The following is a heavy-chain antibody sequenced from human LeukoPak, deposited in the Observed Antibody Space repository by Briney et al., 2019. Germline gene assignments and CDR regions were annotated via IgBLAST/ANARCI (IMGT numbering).Heavy chain of an antibody. Sequence: ASVKVSCKASGCTFSSYDINWVRQATGQGLEWMGWMNPNSGNTGYAQKFQGRVTITRNTSISTAYMELSSLRSEDTAVYYCAIGVVIMYYFDYWGQGTLVTISS. J-gene: IGHJ4*02. CDR2: MNPNSGNT. CDR1: GCTFSSYD. D-gene: IGHD3-3*01. CDR3: AIGVVIMYYFDY. V-gene: IGHV1-8*03.